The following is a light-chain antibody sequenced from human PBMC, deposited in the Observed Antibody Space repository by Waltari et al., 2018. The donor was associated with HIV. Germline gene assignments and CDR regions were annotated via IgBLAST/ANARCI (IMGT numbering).Light chain of an antibody. CDR2: DDT. J-gene: IGLJ2*01. V-gene: IGLV3-21*02. CDR1: HIGSKT. CDR3: HVWDSSSAHVV. Sequence: SYVLTQSPSVSVAPGQTARLTCGAAHIGSKTVHWYQQKPGQAPLLVVYDDTDRPPGIPERISGSNSGNTATLTISAVEAGDEADYYCHVWDSSSAHVVFGGGTKVTVL.